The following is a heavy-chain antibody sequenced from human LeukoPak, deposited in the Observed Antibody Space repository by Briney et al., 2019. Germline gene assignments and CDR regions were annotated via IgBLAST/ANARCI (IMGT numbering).Heavy chain of an antibody. CDR2: VYYSGSP. V-gene: IGHV4-59*08. Sequence: SETLSLTCTVSGGSINNYYWTWIRQPPGKGLEWIGYVYYSGSPSYSPSLKSRVTISVDTSKNQFSLNLSSVSATDTAVYYCARRRDSSSWNSPFDYWGQGTLVTVSS. D-gene: IGHD6-13*01. CDR3: ARRRDSSSWNSPFDY. J-gene: IGHJ4*02. CDR1: GGSINNYY.